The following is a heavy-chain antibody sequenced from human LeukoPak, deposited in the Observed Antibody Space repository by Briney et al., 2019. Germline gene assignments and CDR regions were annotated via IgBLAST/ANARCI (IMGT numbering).Heavy chain of an antibody. V-gene: IGHV1-2*02. J-gene: IGHJ4*02. Sequence: ASVKVSCKASGYTFTGYYMHWVRRAPGQGLEWMGWINPNSGGTNYAQKFQGRVTMTRDTSISTAYMELSRLRSDDTAVYYCARDVGVYCSSTSCSDYWGQGTLVTVSS. CDR3: ARDVGVYCSSTSCSDY. CDR2: INPNSGGT. CDR1: GYTFTGYY. D-gene: IGHD2-2*01.